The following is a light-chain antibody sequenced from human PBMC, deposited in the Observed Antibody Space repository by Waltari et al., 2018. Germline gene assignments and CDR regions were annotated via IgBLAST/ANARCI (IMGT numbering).Light chain of an antibody. V-gene: IGLV1-47*01. CDR1: SSNIGSNY. Sequence: QSVLTQPPSASGTPGQRVTISCSGSSSNIGSNYGHWYQQLPGTAPKLLIYRNNQRPSGVPDRCSGSKAGTSASLVVSGLRSEDEADYYFATWDDRLSGPGVFGGGTKLTVL. CDR3: ATWDDRLSGPGV. J-gene: IGLJ3*02. CDR2: RNN.